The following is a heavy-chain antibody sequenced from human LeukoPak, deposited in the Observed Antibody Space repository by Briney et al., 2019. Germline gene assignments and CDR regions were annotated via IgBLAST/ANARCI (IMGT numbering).Heavy chain of an antibody. Sequence: GGSLRLSCAASGFTFSSYSMNWVRQAPGKGLEWVSYISSSSSTIYYADSVKGRFTISRDNAKNSLYLQMNSLRAEDTAVYYCARDRRYYYDRSGYARNPVGDYWGQGTLVTVSS. J-gene: IGHJ4*02. D-gene: IGHD3-22*01. V-gene: IGHV3-48*01. CDR2: ISSSSSTI. CDR1: GFTFSSYS. CDR3: ARDRRYYYDRSGYARNPVGDY.